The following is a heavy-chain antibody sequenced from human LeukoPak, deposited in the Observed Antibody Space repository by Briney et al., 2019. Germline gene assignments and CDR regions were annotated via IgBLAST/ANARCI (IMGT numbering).Heavy chain of an antibody. J-gene: IGHJ4*02. D-gene: IGHD3-22*01. CDR3: ARVASHYYDSSGLDY. CDR2: IIPILGIA. Sequence: AASVKVSCKASGGTFSSYAISWVRQAPGQGLEWMGRIIPILGIANYAQKFQGRVTITADKSTSTAYMELSSLRSEDTAVYYCARVASHYYDSSGLDYWGQGTLVTVSS. V-gene: IGHV1-69*04. CDR1: GGTFSSYA.